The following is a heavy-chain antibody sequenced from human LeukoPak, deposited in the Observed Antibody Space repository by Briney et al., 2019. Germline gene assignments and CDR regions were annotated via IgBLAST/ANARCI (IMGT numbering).Heavy chain of an antibody. CDR3: ARGLYDNRAGY. J-gene: IGHJ4*02. D-gene: IGHD3-22*01. Sequence: SETLSLTCAVYGGSFSGYYWSWIRQPPGKGLEWIGEINHSGSTNYNPSLKSRVTISVDTSKNQFSLKLSSVTAADTAVYYCARGLYDNRAGYWGQGTLVTVSS. V-gene: IGHV4-34*01. CDR1: GGSFSGYY. CDR2: INHSGST.